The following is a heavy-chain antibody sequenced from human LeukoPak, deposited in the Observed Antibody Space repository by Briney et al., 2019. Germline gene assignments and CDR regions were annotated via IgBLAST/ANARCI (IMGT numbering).Heavy chain of an antibody. J-gene: IGHJ3*02. Sequence: TGGSLRLSCAASGFTFSSYSMNWVRQAPGKGLEWVSYISSSSSTIYYADSVKGRFTISRDNSKNTLYLQMNSLRAEDTAVYYCAKEGPVVAATGAFDIWGQGTMVTVSS. CDR1: GFTFSSYS. V-gene: IGHV3-48*01. CDR3: AKEGPVVAATGAFDI. CDR2: ISSSSSTI. D-gene: IGHD2-15*01.